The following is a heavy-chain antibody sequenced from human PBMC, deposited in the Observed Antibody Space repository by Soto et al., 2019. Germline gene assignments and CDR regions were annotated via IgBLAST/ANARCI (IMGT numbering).Heavy chain of an antibody. CDR1: GFTFSNYA. D-gene: IGHD2-15*01. Sequence: GGSLRLSCAASGFTFSNYAMGWVRQAPGKGLEWLSGISGNGDRTYYADSVKGRFAMSRDTSENALYLQMNSLGAEDTAAYYCAPHVSCSGGSCQYDAFAIRGQGTMVTVSS. CDR3: APHVSCSGGSCQYDAFAI. V-gene: IGHV3-23*01. J-gene: IGHJ3*02. CDR2: ISGNGDRT.